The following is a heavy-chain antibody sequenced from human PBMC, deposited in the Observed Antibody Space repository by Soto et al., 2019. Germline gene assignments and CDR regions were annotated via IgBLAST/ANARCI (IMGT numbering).Heavy chain of an antibody. Sequence: GASVKVSCKASGYTFTGYYMHWVRQAPGQGLEWMGWINPNSGGTNYAQKFQGRVTMTRDTSISTAYMELSRLRSDDTAVYYCARLHYYGSNWFDPWGQGTLVTVSS. D-gene: IGHD3-10*01. V-gene: IGHV1-2*02. J-gene: IGHJ5*02. CDR1: GYTFTGYY. CDR3: ARLHYYGSNWFDP. CDR2: INPNSGGT.